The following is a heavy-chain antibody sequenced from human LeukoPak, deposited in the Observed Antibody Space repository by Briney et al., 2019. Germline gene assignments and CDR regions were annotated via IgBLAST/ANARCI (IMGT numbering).Heavy chain of an antibody. J-gene: IGHJ5*02. CDR2: WYDGSNK. CDR3: ARERGWLNDYNWFDP. Sequence: GRSLRLSCAASGFTFSSYGMHWVRQAPGKGLEWVAVWYDGSNKYYADSVKGRFTISRDNSKNTLYLQMNSLRAEDTAVYYCARERGWLNDYNWFDPWGQGTLVTVSS. CDR1: GFTFSSYG. V-gene: IGHV3-33*01. D-gene: IGHD3-22*01.